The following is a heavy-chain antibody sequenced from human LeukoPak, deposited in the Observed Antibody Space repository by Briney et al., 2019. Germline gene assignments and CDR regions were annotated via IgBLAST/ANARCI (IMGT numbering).Heavy chain of an antibody. V-gene: IGHV3-48*02. Sequence: GGSLRLSCAGSGFTFNTYSMNWVRQAPGKGLEWVSYISSSRSTIYYADSVKDRFTVSRDNSKNSLFLQMNTLRDEDTAVYYCVRDSQDYSNYYYYYYGMDVWGQGTTVTVSS. CDR2: ISSSRSTI. J-gene: IGHJ6*01. D-gene: IGHD4-11*01. CDR3: VRDSQDYSNYYYYYYGMDV. CDR1: GFTFNTYS.